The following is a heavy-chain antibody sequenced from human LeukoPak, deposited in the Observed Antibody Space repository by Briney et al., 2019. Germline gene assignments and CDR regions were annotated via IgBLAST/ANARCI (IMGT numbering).Heavy chain of an antibody. CDR2: INHSGST. J-gene: IGHJ4*02. Sequence: SETLSLTCAVYGGSFSGYYWSWIRQPPGKGLEWIGEINHSGSTNYNPSLKSRVTISVDTSKNQFSLKLTSVTAADTAVYYCARAATYYYDSSGYYYPYFDYWGQGTLVTVSS. V-gene: IGHV4-34*01. CDR3: ARAATYYYDSSGYYYPYFDY. CDR1: GGSFSGYY. D-gene: IGHD3-22*01.